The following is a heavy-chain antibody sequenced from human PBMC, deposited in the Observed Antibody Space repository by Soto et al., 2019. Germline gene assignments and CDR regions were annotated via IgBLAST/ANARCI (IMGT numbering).Heavy chain of an antibody. Sequence: QVQLQQWGAGLLKPSETLSLTCAVYGGSFSGYYWSWIRQPPGKGLEWIGEINHSGSTNYNPSLKSRVTISVDTSKNQFSLKLSSVTAADTAVYYWARNIAAAFYYDYYYGMDVWGQGTTVTVSS. CDR3: ARNIAAAFYYDYYYGMDV. D-gene: IGHD6-13*01. CDR2: INHSGST. V-gene: IGHV4-34*01. CDR1: GGSFSGYY. J-gene: IGHJ6*02.